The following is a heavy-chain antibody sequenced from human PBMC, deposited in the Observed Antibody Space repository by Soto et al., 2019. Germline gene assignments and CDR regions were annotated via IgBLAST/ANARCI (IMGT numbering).Heavy chain of an antibody. CDR1: GGSISTSSYY. D-gene: IGHD1-7*01. Sequence: PSETLSLTCTVSGGSISTSSYYWGWIRQPPGKGLECIGTIYYSGSTYYNPSLKSRVTISVDTSKNQFSLKLSSVTAADTAVYYCARQNWNSRWFDPWGQGTLVTVS. J-gene: IGHJ5*02. CDR2: IYYSGST. CDR3: ARQNWNSRWFDP. V-gene: IGHV4-39*01.